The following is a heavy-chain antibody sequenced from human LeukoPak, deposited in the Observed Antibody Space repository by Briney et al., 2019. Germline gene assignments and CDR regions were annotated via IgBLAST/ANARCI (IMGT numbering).Heavy chain of an antibody. J-gene: IGHJ6*04. D-gene: IGHD3-10*01. CDR2: INPSGGST. CDR3: ARDLDRLLWFGELPPSYYYGMDV. CDR1: GYTFPSYY. Sequence: GASVKVSCKASGYTFPSYYMHWVRQAPGQGLEWMGIINPSGGSTSYAQKFQGRVTMTRDTSTSTVYMELSSLRSEDTAVYYCARDLDRLLWFGELPPSYYYGMDVWGKGTTVTVSS. V-gene: IGHV1-46*01.